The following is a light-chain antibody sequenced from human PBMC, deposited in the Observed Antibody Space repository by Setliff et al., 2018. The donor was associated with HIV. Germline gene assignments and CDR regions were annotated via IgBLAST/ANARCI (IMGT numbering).Light chain of an antibody. CDR3: QQFNIYPLT. V-gene: IGKV1-9*01. J-gene: IGKJ5*01. CDR2: AAS. CDR1: QGVSSY. Sequence: DIQLTQSPSFLSASVGDRATITCRASQGVSSYLAWYQQKPGKAPKLLIYAASTLQSGVPSRFSGSGSGTEFTLTISSLQSEDFATYYCQQFNIYPLTFGQGTRLEIK.